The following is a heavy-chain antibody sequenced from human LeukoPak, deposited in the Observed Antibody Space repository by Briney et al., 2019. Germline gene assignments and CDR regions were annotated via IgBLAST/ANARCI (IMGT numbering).Heavy chain of an antibody. D-gene: IGHD4-17*01. V-gene: IGHV3-74*01. J-gene: IGHJ4*02. CDR1: GFTFSSYW. Sequence: GGSLRLSCAASGFTFSSYWMHWVRQAPGKGLVWVSRINSDRSSTSYADSVKGRFTISRDNAKNTLYLQMNSLRAEDTAVYYCAREGYGDYLLDYWGQGTLVTVSS. CDR3: AREGYGDYLLDY. CDR2: INSDRSST.